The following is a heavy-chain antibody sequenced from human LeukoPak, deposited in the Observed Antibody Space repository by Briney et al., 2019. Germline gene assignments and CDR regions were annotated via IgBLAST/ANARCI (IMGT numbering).Heavy chain of an antibody. D-gene: IGHD1-20*01. V-gene: IGHV3-30*04. J-gene: IGHJ6*01. CDR1: GFTLAIYA. CDR2: LLYLGRNK. CDR3: ARDQAPILGITGSYGIDV. Sequence: GRSRRLAWAVSGFTLAIYAMHWVSQPPDKVRGWEGSLLYLGRNKYYADSVEERFTLSRNNSANALYLQMNSLRAEDTAVYYCARDQAPILGITGSYGIDVWGQGTTVTVCS.